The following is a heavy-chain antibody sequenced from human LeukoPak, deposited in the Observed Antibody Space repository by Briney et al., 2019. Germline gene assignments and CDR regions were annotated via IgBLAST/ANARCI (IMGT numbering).Heavy chain of an antibody. CDR3: ARDLDYDSSGTMGY. V-gene: IGHV1-2*02. CDR2: INPNSGGT. J-gene: IGHJ4*02. D-gene: IGHD3-22*01. Sequence: ASVKVSCKASGYTFTGYYMHWVRQAPGQGLEWMGWINPNSGGTNYAQKFQGRVTMTRDTSISTAYMELSRLRSDDTAVYYCARDLDYDSSGTMGYWGQGTLVTVSS. CDR1: GYTFTGYY.